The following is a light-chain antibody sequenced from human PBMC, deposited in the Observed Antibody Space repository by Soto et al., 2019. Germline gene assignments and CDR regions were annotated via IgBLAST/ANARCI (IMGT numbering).Light chain of an antibody. V-gene: IGKV1-39*01. CDR2: AAS. CDR1: QSIINF. Sequence: DIQVTQSPSSLSASVGDRVTITCRSSQSIINFLNWYQHKPGKAPNLLIFAASTLQSGVPSRFSGSGSGTDFTLTITSLQPEDFATYYCQQTYSTLVTFGPGTKVDIK. J-gene: IGKJ3*01. CDR3: QQTYSTLVT.